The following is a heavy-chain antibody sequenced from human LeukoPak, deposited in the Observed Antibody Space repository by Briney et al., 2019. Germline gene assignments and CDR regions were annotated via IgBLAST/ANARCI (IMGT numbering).Heavy chain of an antibody. CDR1: GYIFTGYY. Sequence: ASVKVSCKASGYIFTGYYMHWVRQAPGQGLEWMGWINPNSGGTKYAQKFQGRVTMTRDTSISTAYMELSRLRSDDTAVYYCARESTSLRSWFDPWGQGTLVTVSS. V-gene: IGHV1-2*02. CDR2: INPNSGGT. D-gene: IGHD2-2*01. J-gene: IGHJ5*02. CDR3: ARESTSLRSWFDP.